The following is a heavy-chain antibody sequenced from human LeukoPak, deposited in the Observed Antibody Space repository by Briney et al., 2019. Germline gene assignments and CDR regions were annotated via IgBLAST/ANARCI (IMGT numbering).Heavy chain of an antibody. Sequence: PGGSLRLSCAASGFTFSDFAMNWVRQAPGKGLEWVSVIGGTGETHSGDSVKGRFTVSRDNSKNTLSLQMNSLRPEDTAVYYCAKDSWSRNGIYDPFDIWGQGTMVTVSS. V-gene: IGHV3-23*01. CDR2: IGGTGET. CDR3: AKDSWSRNGIYDPFDI. CDR1: GFTFSDFA. D-gene: IGHD2-8*01. J-gene: IGHJ3*02.